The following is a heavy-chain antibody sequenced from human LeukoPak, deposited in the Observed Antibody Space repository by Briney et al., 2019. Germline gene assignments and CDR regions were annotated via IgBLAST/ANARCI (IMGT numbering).Heavy chain of an antibody. Sequence: GGSLRLSCAASGFTFSSYGMHWVCQVPGKGLEWVAIISYDGGNKYYVDSVKGRFTISRDNSKNTLYLQMNSLRVEDTAVYYCAKLLTDAFDIWGQGTMVIVSS. D-gene: IGHD3-10*01. V-gene: IGHV3-30*18. CDR2: ISYDGGNK. CDR3: AKLLTDAFDI. J-gene: IGHJ3*02. CDR1: GFTFSSYG.